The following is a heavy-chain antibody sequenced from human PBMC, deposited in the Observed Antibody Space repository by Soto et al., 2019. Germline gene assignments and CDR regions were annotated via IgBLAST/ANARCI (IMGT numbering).Heavy chain of an antibody. CDR1: GGSVSSGSYY. CDR2: IYYSGST. CDR3: VRVSSSNYYYYYGMEV. V-gene: IGHV4-31*03. Sequence: SETLSLTCTVSGGSVSSGSYYWSWIRQPPGKGLEWIGYIYYSGSTYYNPSLKSRVTMSVYTSENQFSLKLSSVTAADTAVYYCVRVSSSNYYYYYGMEVWGQGTTVTVSS. D-gene: IGHD2-2*01. J-gene: IGHJ6*02.